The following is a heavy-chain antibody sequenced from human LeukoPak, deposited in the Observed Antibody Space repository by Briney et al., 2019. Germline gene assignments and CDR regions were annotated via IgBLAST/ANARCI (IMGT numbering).Heavy chain of an antibody. Sequence: PSETLSLTCTVSGGSISSSSYYWGWIRQPPGKGLEWIGSVYYSGSAYYNPSLKSRATISVDTSKNQFSLKLSSVTAADTAVYYCAIRYCSGGSCYSTDAFDIWGQGTMVTVSS. J-gene: IGHJ3*02. D-gene: IGHD2-15*01. CDR2: VYYSGSA. V-gene: IGHV4-39*07. CDR1: GGSISSSSYY. CDR3: AIRYCSGGSCYSTDAFDI.